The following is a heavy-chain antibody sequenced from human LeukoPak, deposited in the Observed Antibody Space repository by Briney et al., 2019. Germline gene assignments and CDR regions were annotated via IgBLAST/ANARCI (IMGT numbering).Heavy chain of an antibody. J-gene: IGHJ4*02. V-gene: IGHV3-9*02. CDR1: GFTSSTAW. D-gene: IGHD5-18*01. CDR2: ISWNSGSI. CDR3: AKDKTWDTAMVAFDY. Sequence: GGSLTLSCAVSGFTSSTAWLTWVRQAPGKGLEWVSGISWNSGSIGYADSVKGRFTISRDNAKNSLYLQMNSLRAEDTALYYCAKDKTWDTAMVAFDYWGQGTLVTVSS.